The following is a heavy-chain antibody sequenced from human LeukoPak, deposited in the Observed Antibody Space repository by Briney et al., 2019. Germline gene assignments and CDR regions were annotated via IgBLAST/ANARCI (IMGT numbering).Heavy chain of an antibody. CDR2: INQDGSEK. D-gene: IGHD2-15*01. Sequence: PGGSLRLSCAASGFTFRSHWMSWVRQAPGKGLELVANINQDGSEKYYVYSVKGRFTISRDNAKNSLFLQMNSLRAEDTATYYCARDHVVDGSVFDYWGQGTLVTVSS. CDR1: GFTFRSHW. V-gene: IGHV3-7*01. CDR3: ARDHVVDGSVFDY. J-gene: IGHJ4*02.